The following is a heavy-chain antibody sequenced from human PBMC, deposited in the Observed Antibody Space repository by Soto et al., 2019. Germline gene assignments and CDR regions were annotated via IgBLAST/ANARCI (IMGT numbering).Heavy chain of an antibody. V-gene: IGHV3-23*01. CDR3: ANGSTWASQNWLDP. CDR2: ISGSGGST. CDR1: GFTFSSYA. J-gene: IGHJ5*02. Sequence: GGSLRLSCAASGFTFSSYAMSWVRQAPGKGLEWVSAISGSGGSTYYADSVKGRFTISRDNSKNTLYLQMNSLRAEDTAVDYCANGSTWASQNWLDPWGQGTLVTVSS. D-gene: IGHD1-1*01.